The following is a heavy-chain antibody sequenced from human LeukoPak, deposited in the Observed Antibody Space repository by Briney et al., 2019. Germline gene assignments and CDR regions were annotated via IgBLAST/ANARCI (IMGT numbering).Heavy chain of an antibody. J-gene: IGHJ5*02. CDR1: GFTFSSYG. Sequence: GGSLRLSCAASGFTFSSYGMHWVRQAPGKGLEWVAFIRYDGSNKYYADSVKGRFTISRDNSKNTLYLQMNSLRAEDTAVYYCAKYSNYPYNWFDPWGQGTLVTVSS. CDR3: AKYSNYPYNWFDP. V-gene: IGHV3-30*02. CDR2: IRYDGSNK. D-gene: IGHD4-11*01.